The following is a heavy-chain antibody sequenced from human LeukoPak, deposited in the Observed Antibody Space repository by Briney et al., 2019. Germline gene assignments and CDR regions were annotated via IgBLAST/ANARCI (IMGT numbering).Heavy chain of an antibody. CDR1: GGSISSHY. J-gene: IGHJ6*03. V-gene: IGHV4-59*11. Sequence: PSETLSLTCTVSGGSISSHYWSWIRQPPGKGLEWIGYIYYSGSTNYNPSLKSRVTISVDTSKNQFSLKLSSVTAADTAVYYCASSLSGSYMPLYYYYYMDVWGKGTTVTVSS. CDR2: IYYSGST. CDR3: ASSLSGSYMPLYYYYYMDV. D-gene: IGHD1-26*01.